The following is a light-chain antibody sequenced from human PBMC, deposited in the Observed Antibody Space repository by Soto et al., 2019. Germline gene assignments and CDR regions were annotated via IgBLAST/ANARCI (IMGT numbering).Light chain of an antibody. CDR2: GAS. J-gene: IGKJ1*01. CDR3: QQHGNSPVT. CDR1: QSVSRNF. V-gene: IGKV3-20*01. Sequence: EIVLTQSPGPLSLSPGERATLSCRASQSVSRNFLAWYQQKLGQAPRLVIYGASSRATGIPDRFSGSGSGTDFTLTISRLEPEDFAVYYCQQHGNSPVTFGQGTKVEIK.